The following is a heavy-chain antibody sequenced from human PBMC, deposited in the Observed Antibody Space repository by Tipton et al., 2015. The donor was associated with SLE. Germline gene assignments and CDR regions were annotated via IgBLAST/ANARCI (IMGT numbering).Heavy chain of an antibody. J-gene: IGHJ4*02. CDR3: ARGNSGSYWVDY. Sequence: TLSLTCTVSGGSISSHYWTWIRQPPGKGLEWIGYIYYSGGTNYNPSLKSRVTISVDTSKNQFSLKLSSVTAADTAVYYCARGNSGSYWVDYWGQGTLVTVSS. CDR2: IYYSGGT. CDR1: GGSISSHY. V-gene: IGHV4-59*11. D-gene: IGHD1-26*01.